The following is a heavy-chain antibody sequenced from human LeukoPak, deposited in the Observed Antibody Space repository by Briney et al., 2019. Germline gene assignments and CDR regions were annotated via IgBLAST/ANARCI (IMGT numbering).Heavy chain of an antibody. J-gene: IGHJ3*02. V-gene: IGHV3-23*01. CDR1: GFTFSSYA. CDR2: ISGSSGNT. D-gene: IGHD3-3*01. Sequence: GSLRLSCAASGFTFSSYAMSWVRQAPGKGLEWVSSISGSSGNTYYADSVKGRFTISRDNSKNTLYLQMDSLRADDTALYYCAKGTLFGVVPRRIAFDIWGQGTMVSVSS. CDR3: AKGTLFGVVPRRIAFDI.